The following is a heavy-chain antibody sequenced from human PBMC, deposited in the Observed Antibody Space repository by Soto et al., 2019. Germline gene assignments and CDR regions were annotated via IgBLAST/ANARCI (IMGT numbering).Heavy chain of an antibody. D-gene: IGHD2-21*01. V-gene: IGHV4-61*01. CDR2: INYSGST. Sequence: QVQLQESGPGLVKPSETLSLTCTVSGGSVSSGSYYWSWIRQPPGKGLEWIGYINYSGSTNYNPSLKSRVTMSVDTSTNQIHLKLSSVTAADTAVYYCVRTDSVVVFDPWGQGTLVTVSS. J-gene: IGHJ5*02. CDR1: GGSVSSGSYY. CDR3: VRTDSVVVFDP.